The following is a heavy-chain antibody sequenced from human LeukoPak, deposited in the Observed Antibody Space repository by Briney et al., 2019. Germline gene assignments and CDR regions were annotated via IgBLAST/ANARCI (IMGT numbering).Heavy chain of an antibody. J-gene: IGHJ4*02. CDR2: IYPGDSDT. Sequence: GESLKISCKGSGYSFTKFWIGWVRQMPGKGLEWMGIIYPGDSDTRYSPSFQGQVTISADKSISAAYLQWSTLKASDTAMYYCARGKGVVPAAMWGVYFDYWGQGTLDTVSS. V-gene: IGHV5-51*01. D-gene: IGHD2-2*01. CDR3: ARGKGVVPAAMWGVYFDY. CDR1: GYSFTKFW.